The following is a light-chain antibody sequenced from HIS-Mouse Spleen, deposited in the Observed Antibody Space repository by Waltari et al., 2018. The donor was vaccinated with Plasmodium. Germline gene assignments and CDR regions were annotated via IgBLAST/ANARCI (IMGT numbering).Light chain of an antibody. CDR2: AAS. J-gene: IGKJ4*01. CDR3: QQYYSYLLT. V-gene: IGKV1-8*01. CDR1: QGISSY. Sequence: AIRMTQSPSSFSASTGDRVTITCRASQGISSYLAWYQQKPGKAPKLLIYAASTLQSGVPSRFSGSGSGTDFTLTNSCLQSEDFATYYCQQYYSYLLTFGGGTKVEIK.